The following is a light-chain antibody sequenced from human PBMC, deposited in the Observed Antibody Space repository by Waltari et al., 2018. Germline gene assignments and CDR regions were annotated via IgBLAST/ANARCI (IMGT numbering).Light chain of an antibody. Sequence: SDELTPPPSASVSPGQTASTTCSGDAFPKKYTHWYQEKSGQAPVVVIYEDNKRPAEIPERFSGSSSGTMATLTISGGQVEDEADYYCYSTDSSGLGVFGTGTKVTVL. J-gene: IGLJ1*01. CDR3: YSTDSSGLGV. CDR2: EDN. V-gene: IGLV3-10*01. CDR1: AFPKKY.